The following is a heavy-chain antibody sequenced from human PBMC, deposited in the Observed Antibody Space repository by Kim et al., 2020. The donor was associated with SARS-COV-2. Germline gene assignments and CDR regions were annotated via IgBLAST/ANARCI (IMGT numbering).Heavy chain of an antibody. D-gene: IGHD3-10*01. Sequence: YYNPSLKSRASISVDTSKNQFSLKLSSVTAADTAVYYCARHSYYYGSGDYWGQGTLVTVSS. J-gene: IGHJ4*02. V-gene: IGHV4-39*01. CDR3: ARHSYYYGSGDY.